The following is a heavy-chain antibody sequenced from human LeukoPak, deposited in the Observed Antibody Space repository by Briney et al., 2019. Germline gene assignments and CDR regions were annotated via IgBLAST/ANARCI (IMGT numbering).Heavy chain of an antibody. CDR2: IYHSGST. V-gene: IGHV4-38-2*02. J-gene: IGHJ4*02. CDR3: ARGDTAFDY. D-gene: IGHD5-18*01. Sequence: PSETLSLTCTVSGGSISSYYWSWIRQPPGKGPEWIGSIYHSGSTYYNPSLKSRVTISVDTSKNQFSLKLSSVTAADTAVYYCARGDTAFDYWGQGTLVTVSS. CDR1: GGSISSYY.